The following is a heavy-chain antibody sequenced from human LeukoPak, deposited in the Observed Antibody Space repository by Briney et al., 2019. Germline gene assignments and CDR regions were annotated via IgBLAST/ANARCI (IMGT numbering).Heavy chain of an antibody. J-gene: IGHJ4*02. V-gene: IGHV3-66*01. CDR1: GFTVSSNY. CDR2: FYSGGST. CDR3: ARVSPFDY. Sequence: PGGSLRLSCVASGFTVSSNYMSWVRQAPGKGLEWLSVFYSGGSTYYADSVNGRFTMSRDNSKNTPYLQMNGLRVEDTAVYYCARVSPFDYWGQGTQVTVSS.